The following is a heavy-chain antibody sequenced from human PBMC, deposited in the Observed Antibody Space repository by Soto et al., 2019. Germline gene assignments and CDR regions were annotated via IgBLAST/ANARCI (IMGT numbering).Heavy chain of an antibody. Sequence: PGESLKISCKGSGYSFTSYWISWVRQMPGKGLEWMGRIDPSDSYTNYSPSFQGHVTISAGKSISTAYLQWSSLKASDTAMYYCARVYSSSWYRGGWFDPWGQGTLVTVSS. J-gene: IGHJ5*02. CDR1: GYSFTSYW. CDR3: ARVYSSSWYRGGWFDP. V-gene: IGHV5-10-1*01. CDR2: IDPSDSYT. D-gene: IGHD6-13*01.